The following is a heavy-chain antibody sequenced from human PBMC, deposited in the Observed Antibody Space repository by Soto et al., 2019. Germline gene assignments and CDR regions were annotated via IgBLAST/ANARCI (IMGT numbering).Heavy chain of an antibody. CDR2: IRSKDDGGTT. Sequence: SLRLSCTASGFTFGDYAMSWFRQAQGKGQEWVGFIRSKDDGGTTEYDASVKGRFNISRDDSKNIAYLQMNSLKIEDTAVYYCTRDRSTSSMFDYWGQGTLVTVSS. D-gene: IGHD2-2*01. CDR1: GFTFGDYA. V-gene: IGHV3-49*03. CDR3: TRDRSTSSMFDY. J-gene: IGHJ4*02.